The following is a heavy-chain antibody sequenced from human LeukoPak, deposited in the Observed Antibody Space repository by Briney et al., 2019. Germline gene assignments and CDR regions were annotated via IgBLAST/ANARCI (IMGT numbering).Heavy chain of an antibody. CDR2: ISYDGSNK. Sequence: GGSLRLSCAASGFTFSSYAMHWVRQAPGKGLEWVAVISYDGSNKYYADSVKGRFTISRDKSKNTLYLQMNSLRAEDTAVYYCARDREGAFDIWGQGTMVTVSS. CDR3: ARDREGAFDI. D-gene: IGHD1-26*01. CDR1: GFTFSSYA. V-gene: IGHV3-30*01. J-gene: IGHJ3*02.